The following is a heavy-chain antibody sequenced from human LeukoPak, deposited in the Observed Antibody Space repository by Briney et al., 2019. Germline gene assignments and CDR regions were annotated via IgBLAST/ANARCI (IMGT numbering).Heavy chain of an antibody. J-gene: IGHJ4*02. CDR3: ARGSVIVVVTANMGAYYFDY. V-gene: IGHV4-34*01. CDR2: INHSGST. Sequence: SETLSLTCAVYGGSFSGYYWSWLRQPPGKGLEWIGEINHSGSTNYNPSLKSRVTISVDTSKNQFSLKLSSVTAADTAVYYCARGSVIVVVTANMGAYYFDYWGQGTLVTVSS. D-gene: IGHD2-21*02. CDR1: GGSFSGYY.